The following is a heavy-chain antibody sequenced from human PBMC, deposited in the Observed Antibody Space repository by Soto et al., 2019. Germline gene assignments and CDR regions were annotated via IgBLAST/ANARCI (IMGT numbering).Heavy chain of an antibody. V-gene: IGHV3-30*18. J-gene: IGHJ5*02. CDR3: AKEYDSSAYYVGIGA. CDR2: VSSDGSNK. D-gene: IGHD3-22*01. Sequence: QVQLVESGGGVVQPGRSLRLSCAASGFTFSSHGMHWVRQAPGKGLEWVAVVSSDGSNKYYADSVKGRFTISRDNSKNTLYLQMNSLRAEDTAVYYCAKEYDSSAYYVGIGAWGQGTLVTVSS. CDR1: GFTFSSHG.